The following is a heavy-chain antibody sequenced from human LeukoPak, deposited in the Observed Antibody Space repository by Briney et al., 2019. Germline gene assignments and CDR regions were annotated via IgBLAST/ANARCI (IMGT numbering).Heavy chain of an antibody. CDR1: GFTFSNYW. J-gene: IGHJ4*02. V-gene: IGHV3-7*01. Sequence: GGSLRLSCAASGFTFSNYWMNWVRQAPGKGLEWVASIKQDGGEKYYLDSVKGRFSISRDNAKNSLFLQMNSLRAEDTAVYYCAGSCGYCSGGSCYFDYWGQGTLVTVSS. D-gene: IGHD2-15*01. CDR2: IKQDGGEK. CDR3: AGSCGYCSGGSCYFDY.